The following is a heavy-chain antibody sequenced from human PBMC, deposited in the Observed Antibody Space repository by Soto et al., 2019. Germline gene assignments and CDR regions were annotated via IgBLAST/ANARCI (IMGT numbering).Heavy chain of an antibody. D-gene: IGHD5-12*01. V-gene: IGHV1-8*02. J-gene: IGHJ4*02. Sequence: ASVKVSCKASGYTFTSYDINWVRQATGQGLEWMGWMNPNSGNTGYAQKFQGRVTMTRNTSISTAYMELSSLRSEDTALYYCASRQGSGYDFDYWGQGTLVTVSS. CDR1: GYTFTSYD. CDR3: ASRQGSGYDFDY. CDR2: MNPNSGNT.